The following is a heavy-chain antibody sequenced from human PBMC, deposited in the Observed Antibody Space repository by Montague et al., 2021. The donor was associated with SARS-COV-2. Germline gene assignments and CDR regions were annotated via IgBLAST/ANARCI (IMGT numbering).Heavy chain of an antibody. CDR1: GGSISSYY. D-gene: IGHD2-21*02. CDR2: IYYSGST. CDR3: ARGIAGTYCGGDCYNNWFDP. Sequence: SETLSLTCTVSGGSISSYYWSWIRQPPGKGLEWIGYIYYSGSTNYNPSLKSRVTISGDTSKNQFSLKLSSVTAADTAVYYCARGIAGTYCGGDCYNNWFDPWGQGTLVTVSS. V-gene: IGHV4-59*01. J-gene: IGHJ5*02.